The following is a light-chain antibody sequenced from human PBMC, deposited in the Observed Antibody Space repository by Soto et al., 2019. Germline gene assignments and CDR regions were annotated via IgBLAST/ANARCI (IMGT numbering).Light chain of an antibody. CDR1: QGISNY. V-gene: IGKV1-27*01. CDR3: QKYNSAPRG. Sequence: IQVTQSPASLSASVGDRVTITCRASQGISNYLAWYQQKPGKVPKLLIYAASTLQSGVPSRFSGSGSGTDFTLTISSLQPEDVAPYYCQKYNSAPRGFGGRTKVDIK. CDR2: AAS. J-gene: IGKJ4*01.